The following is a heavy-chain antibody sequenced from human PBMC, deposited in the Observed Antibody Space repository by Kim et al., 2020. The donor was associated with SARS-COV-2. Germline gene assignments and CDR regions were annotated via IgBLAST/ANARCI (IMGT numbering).Heavy chain of an antibody. Sequence: GGSLRLSCAASGFTFSSYSMNWVRQAPGKGLEWVSSISSSSSYIYYADSVKGRFTISRDNAKNSLYLQMNSLRAEDTAVYYCARAGAAAGNGRGRHYFDYWGQGTLVTVSS. J-gene: IGHJ4*02. CDR3: ARAGAAAGNGRGRHYFDY. CDR2: ISSSSSYI. D-gene: IGHD6-13*01. V-gene: IGHV3-21*01. CDR1: GFTFSSYS.